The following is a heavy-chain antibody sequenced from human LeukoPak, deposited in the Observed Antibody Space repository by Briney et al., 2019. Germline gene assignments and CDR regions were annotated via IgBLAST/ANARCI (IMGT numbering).Heavy chain of an antibody. J-gene: IGHJ4*02. D-gene: IGHD3-22*01. CDR2: ISSSSSYI. CDR3: ARDRGYFTMTINYFDY. CDR1: GFTFSSHS. Sequence: GGSLRLSCVASGFTFSSHSMHWVRQAPGKGLEWVSSISSSSSYIYYADSVKGRFTISRDNAKNSLYLQMNSLRAEDTAVYYCARDRGYFTMTINYFDYWGQGTLVTVSS. V-gene: IGHV3-21*01.